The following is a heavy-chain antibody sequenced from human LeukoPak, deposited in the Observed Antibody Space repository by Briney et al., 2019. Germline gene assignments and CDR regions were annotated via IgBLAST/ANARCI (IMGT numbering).Heavy chain of an antibody. V-gene: IGHV3-15*01. CDR1: GFTFSDAW. D-gene: IGHD1-26*01. Sequence: GGSLRLSCAASGFTFSDAWMSWVRQAPGKGPEWVGRIKSKTDGGTTDYAAPVKGRFTISRDDSKNTLYLQMNSLKTEDTAVYYCTTRGGSFSIFDYWGQGTLVTVSS. CDR3: TTRGGSFSIFDY. J-gene: IGHJ4*02. CDR2: IKSKTDGGTT.